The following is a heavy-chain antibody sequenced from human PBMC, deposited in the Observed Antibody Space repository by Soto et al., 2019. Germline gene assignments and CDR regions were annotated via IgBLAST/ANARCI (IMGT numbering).Heavy chain of an antibody. CDR3: AKDRAGAFIAVAGRDDY. V-gene: IGHV3-23*01. Sequence: EVQLLESGGGLVQPGGSLRLSCAASGFTFSSYAMSWVRQAPGKGLEWVSAISGSGGSTYYADSVKGRFTISRDNSKNTLYLQMNSLRAEGTAVYYCAKDRAGAFIAVAGRDDYWGQGTLVTVSS. D-gene: IGHD6-19*01. CDR1: GFTFSSYA. J-gene: IGHJ4*02. CDR2: ISGSGGST.